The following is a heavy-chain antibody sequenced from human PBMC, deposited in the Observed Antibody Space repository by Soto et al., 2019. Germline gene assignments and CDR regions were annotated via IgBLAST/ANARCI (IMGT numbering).Heavy chain of an antibody. V-gene: IGHV3-21*01. J-gene: IGHJ4*02. Sequence: EVQLVESGGGLVKPGGSLRLSCAASGFSFSSYSMNWVRQAPGQWLEWVSSISSSSYYIYYADSVKGRFTIARDNAKNSLYQQMNSLIAEDTAVYYCARDGCRTTSFNVYWGQGTLVTVSS. CDR2: ISSSSYYI. D-gene: IGHD2-2*01. CDR3: ARDGCRTTSFNVY. CDR1: GFSFSSYS.